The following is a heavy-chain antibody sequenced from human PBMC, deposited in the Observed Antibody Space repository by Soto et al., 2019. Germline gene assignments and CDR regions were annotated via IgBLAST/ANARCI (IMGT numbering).Heavy chain of an antibody. V-gene: IGHV3-66*01. CDR1: VVTVSNYY. J-gene: IGHJ4*02. CDR2: IYKDDST. Sequence: GVVRISCEACVVTVSNYYRSWDRQAPGKGLEWVSVIYKDDSTFYAEFVRGRFTISRDNSKNTLYLQMNSLRAEDTAVYYCARAGSWPRVFAYLVQGTLVTVSS. CDR3: ARAGSWPRVFAY.